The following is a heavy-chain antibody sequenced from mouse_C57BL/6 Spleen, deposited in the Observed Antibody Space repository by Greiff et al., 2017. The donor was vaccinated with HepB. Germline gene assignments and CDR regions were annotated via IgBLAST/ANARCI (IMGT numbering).Heavy chain of an antibody. CDR2: ISSGGDYI. V-gene: IGHV5-9-1*02. D-gene: IGHD4-1*01. CDR1: GFTFSSYA. J-gene: IGHJ2*01. CDR3: TRDQANWDYFDY. Sequence: EVKLVESGEGLVKPGGSLKLSCAASGFTFSSYAMSWVRQTPEKRLEWVAYISSGGDYIYYADTVKGRFTISRDNARNTLYLQMSSLKSEDTAMYYCTRDQANWDYFDYWGQGTTLTVSS.